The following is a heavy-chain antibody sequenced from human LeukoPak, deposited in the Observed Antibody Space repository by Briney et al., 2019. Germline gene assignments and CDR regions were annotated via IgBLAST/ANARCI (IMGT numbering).Heavy chain of an antibody. CDR2: ISGSGSST. J-gene: IGHJ3*02. D-gene: IGHD3-10*01. V-gene: IGHV3-23*01. CDR3: AKALSYYGSGSYYSDAFDI. Sequence: GGSLRLSCAASGFTFNNYAMSWVRQAPGKGLEWVSAISGSGSSTYYADSMKGRFTISRDQSKNTLYLQMNSLRAEDTAVYYCAKALSYYGSGSYYSDAFDIWGQGTMVTVSS. CDR1: GFTFNNYA.